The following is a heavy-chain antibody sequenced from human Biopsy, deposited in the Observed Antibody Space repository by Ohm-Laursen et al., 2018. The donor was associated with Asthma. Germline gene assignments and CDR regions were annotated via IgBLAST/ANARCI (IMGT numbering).Heavy chain of an antibody. CDR3: ARVQKSPGDRWFDP. Sequence: GSSVKVSCKASGGMFGNYAISWVRQAPGLGLEWMGRINPNGGATIYAQKFQGRVTMTRDTSISTAYMELSRLTSDDTAVYYCARVQKSPGDRWFDPWGQGTLVTVPS. J-gene: IGHJ5*02. CDR2: INPNGGAT. V-gene: IGHV1-2*06. CDR1: GGMFGNYA. D-gene: IGHD7-27*01.